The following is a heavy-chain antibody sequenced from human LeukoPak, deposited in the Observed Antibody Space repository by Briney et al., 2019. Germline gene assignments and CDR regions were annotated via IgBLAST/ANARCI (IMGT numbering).Heavy chain of an antibody. CDR2: IYTSGST. CDR3: ARAAGYSSGWYGYYFDY. V-gene: IGHV4-59*10. CDR1: GGSFSGYY. J-gene: IGHJ4*02. D-gene: IGHD6-19*01. Sequence: SETLSLTCAVYGGSFSGYYWSWIRQPAGKGLEWIGRIYTSGSTNYNPSLKSRVTMSVDTSKNQFSLKLSSVTAADTAVYYCARAAGYSSGWYGYYFDYWGQGTLVTVSS.